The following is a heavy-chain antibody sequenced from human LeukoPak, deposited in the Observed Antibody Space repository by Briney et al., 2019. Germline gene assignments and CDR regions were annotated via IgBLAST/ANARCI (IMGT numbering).Heavy chain of an antibody. Sequence: PGGSLRLSCAASGFTVTTDHMSWVRQAAGKGPECVSVIYSAGSTSHADSVKGRFTISRDNSKNTVHLQMNSLRAEDTAVYYCARVWELSFDYWGQGTLVTVSS. J-gene: IGHJ4*02. CDR3: ARVWELSFDY. CDR1: GFTVTTDH. D-gene: IGHD1-26*01. V-gene: IGHV3-53*01. CDR2: IYSAGST.